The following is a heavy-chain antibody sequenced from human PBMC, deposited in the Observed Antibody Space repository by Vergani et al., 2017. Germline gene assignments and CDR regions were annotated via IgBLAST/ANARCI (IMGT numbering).Heavy chain of an antibody. J-gene: IGHJ3*02. D-gene: IGHD3-3*01. CDR2: ISYDGSNK. CDR1: GFTFSSYA. Sequence: QVQLVESGGGVVQPGRSLRLSCAASGFTFSSYAIHWVRQAPGKGLEWVAVISYDGSNKYYADSVKGRFTISRDNSKNTLYLQMNSLRVEDTAVYYCARRRVLAKGGAFDIWGQGTMVTVSS. CDR3: ARRRVLAKGGAFDI. V-gene: IGHV3-30*04.